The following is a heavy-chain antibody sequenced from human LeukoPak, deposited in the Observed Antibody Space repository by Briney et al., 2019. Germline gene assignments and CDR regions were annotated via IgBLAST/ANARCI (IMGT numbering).Heavy chain of an antibody. CDR1: GGSFSGYY. CDR2: INHSGST. CDR3: ARGPYYGSGSYAFDI. V-gene: IGHV4-34*01. Sequence: SETLSLTCAVSGGSFSGYYWSWIRQPPGKGLEWIGEINHSGSTNYNPSLKSRVTISVDTSKNQFSLKLSSVTAADTAVYDCARGPYYGSGSYAFDIWGQGTMVTVSS. J-gene: IGHJ3*02. D-gene: IGHD3-10*01.